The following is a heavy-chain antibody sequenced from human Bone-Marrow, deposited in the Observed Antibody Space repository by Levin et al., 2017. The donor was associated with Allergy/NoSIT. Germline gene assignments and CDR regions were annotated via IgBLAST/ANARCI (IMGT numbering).Heavy chain of an antibody. CDR3: ARGLTGTTAYAY. CDR2: VIPMLNAA. V-gene: IGHV1-69*13. CDR1: GGTFSNLP. J-gene: IGHJ4*02. D-gene: IGHD1-7*01. Sequence: SVKVSCKASGGTFSNLPITWVRQAPGQGLEWMGGVIPMLNAANYAQKFQGRATFTADESTSTAYMELSGLIPDDTAVYYCARGLTGTTAYAYWGQGALVTVSS.